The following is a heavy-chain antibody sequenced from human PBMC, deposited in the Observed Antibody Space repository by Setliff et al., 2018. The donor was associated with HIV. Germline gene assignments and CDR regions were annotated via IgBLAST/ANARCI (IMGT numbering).Heavy chain of an antibody. J-gene: IGHJ3*01. V-gene: IGHV4-31*03. CDR1: GDSINSGGYY. CDR2: IYNSGNT. CDR3: ARGGGIRDAFDV. Sequence: SETLSLNCPVSGDSINSGGYYWTWIRQHPGKGLEWKGYIYNSGNTSYNPSLKSRLTISLDTSKNQFSLKLSSVTAEDTAVYYWARGGGIRDAFDVWGQGTLVT. D-gene: IGHD3-16*01.